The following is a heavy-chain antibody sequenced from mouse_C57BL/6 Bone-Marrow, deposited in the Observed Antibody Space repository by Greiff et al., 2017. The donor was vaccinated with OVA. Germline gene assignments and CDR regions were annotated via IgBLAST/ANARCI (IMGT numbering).Heavy chain of an antibody. CDR1: GFTFSSYA. CDR3: AREGYYYGSFYAMDY. V-gene: IGHV5-4*01. CDR2: ISDGGSYT. D-gene: IGHD1-1*01. Sequence: DVHLVESGGGLVKPGGSLTLSCAASGFTFSSYAMSWVRQTPEKRLEWVATISDGGSYTYYPDNVKGRFPISRYNAKNNLYLQMSHLKSEDTAMYYCAREGYYYGSFYAMDYWGQGTSVTVSS. J-gene: IGHJ4*01.